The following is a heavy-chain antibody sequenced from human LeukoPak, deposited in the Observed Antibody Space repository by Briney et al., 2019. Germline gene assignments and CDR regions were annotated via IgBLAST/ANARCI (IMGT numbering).Heavy chain of an antibody. CDR3: TTDAPPMIVVVIPFDY. D-gene: IGHD3-22*01. CDR1: GFTFSNAW. V-gene: IGHV3-15*01. J-gene: IGHJ4*02. Sequence: TSGGSLSLSCAASGFTFSNAWMSWVRQAPGKGLEWVGRIKSKTDGGTTDYAAPVKGRFTISRDDSKNTLYLQMNSLKTEDTAVYYCTTDAPPMIVVVIPFDYWGQGTLVTVSS. CDR2: IKSKTDGGTT.